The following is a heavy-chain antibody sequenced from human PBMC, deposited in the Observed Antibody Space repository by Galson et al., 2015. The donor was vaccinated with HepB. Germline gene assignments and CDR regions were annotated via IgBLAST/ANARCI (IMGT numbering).Heavy chain of an antibody. J-gene: IGHJ6*02. CDR1: GFTFSSYS. CDR3: ARILASGPTGFLEWLGYYYYGMDV. D-gene: IGHD3-3*01. V-gene: IGHV3-21*01. CDR2: ISSSSSYI. Sequence: SLRLSCAASGFTFSSYSMNWVRQAPGKGLEWVSSISSSSSYIYYADSVKGRFTISRDNAKNSLYLQMNSLRAEDTAVYYCARILASGPTGFLEWLGYYYYGMDVWGQGTTVTVSS.